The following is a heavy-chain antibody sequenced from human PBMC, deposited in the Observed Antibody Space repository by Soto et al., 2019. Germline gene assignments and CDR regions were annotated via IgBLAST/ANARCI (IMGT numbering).Heavy chain of an antibody. J-gene: IGHJ3*02. V-gene: IGHV4-59*01. D-gene: IGHD3-3*01. CDR1: GGSISSYY. CDR2: IYYSGST. CDR3: AKGKRFLEWLGLRPRDDAFDI. Sequence: PSETLSLTCTVSGGSISSYYWSWIRQPPGKGLEWIGYIYYSGSTNYNPSLKSRVTISVDTSKNQFSLKLSSVTAAGTAVYYCAKGKRFLEWLGLRPRDDAFDIWGQGTMVTVSS.